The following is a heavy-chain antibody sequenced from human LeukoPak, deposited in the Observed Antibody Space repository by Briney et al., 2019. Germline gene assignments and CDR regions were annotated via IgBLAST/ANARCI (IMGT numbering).Heavy chain of an antibody. V-gene: IGHV3-30*02. J-gene: IGHJ5*02. CDR2: IWDDGSNK. CDR1: GFTFSSYG. CDR3: AKGITMVRGVIRYRNWFNP. D-gene: IGHD3-10*01. Sequence: PGGSLRLSCAASGFTFSSYGMHWVRQAPGKGLEWVAFIWDDGSNKYYADSVKGRFTISRDNSKNTLYLQMNSLRAEDTAVYYCAKGITMVRGVIRYRNWFNPWGQGTLVTVSS.